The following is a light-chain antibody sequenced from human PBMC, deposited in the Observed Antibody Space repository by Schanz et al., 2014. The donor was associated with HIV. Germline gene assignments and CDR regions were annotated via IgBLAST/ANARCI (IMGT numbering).Light chain of an antibody. Sequence: QSVLTQPASVSGSPGQSITISCTGTSSDVGRYNLVSWYQQHPGKVPKLMIYEVTKWPSGVSDRFSGSKSGNTASLTISGLQAEDEADYYCSSYIGTGTLEVFGGGTKVTVL. V-gene: IGLV2-14*02. CDR3: SSYIGTGTLEV. CDR2: EVT. CDR1: SSDVGRYNL. J-gene: IGLJ3*02.